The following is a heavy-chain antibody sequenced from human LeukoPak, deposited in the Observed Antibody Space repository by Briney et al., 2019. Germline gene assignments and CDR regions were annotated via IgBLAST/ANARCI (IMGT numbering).Heavy chain of an antibody. V-gene: IGHV3-11*06. J-gene: IGHJ1*01. D-gene: IGHD3-10*01. CDR2: ISSSSSYT. CDR1: GFIFSDYY. CDR3: ATYYYGSGSYNALIAEYFQH. Sequence: PGGSLRLSCAASGFIFSDYYMSWIRQAPGKGLEWVSYISSSSSYTKYADSVKGRFTISQDNAQNSLYLQMNRLRGEGTDMYYCATYYYGSGSYNALIAEYFQHWGQGNLVTVSS.